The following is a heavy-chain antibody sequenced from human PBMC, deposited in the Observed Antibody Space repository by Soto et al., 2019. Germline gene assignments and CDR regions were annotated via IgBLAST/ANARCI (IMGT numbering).Heavy chain of an antibody. CDR1: GGSISGYY. Sequence: SETLSLTCTVSGGSISGYYWSWVRQPPGKGLEWIGYIYYSGSTNYNPALLSRVTISVDTSKSQFSLKLSSVIAADTAVYYCARDLGDSSGWYRTDYWGQGTLVTVSS. D-gene: IGHD6-19*01. J-gene: IGHJ4*02. V-gene: IGHV4-59*01. CDR2: IYYSGST. CDR3: ARDLGDSSGWYRTDY.